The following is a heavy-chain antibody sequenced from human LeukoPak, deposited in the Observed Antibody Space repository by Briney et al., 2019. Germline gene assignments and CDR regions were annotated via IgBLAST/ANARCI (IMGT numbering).Heavy chain of an antibody. J-gene: IGHJ4*02. Sequence: PGGSLRLSCAASGFTFSSYAMSWVRQAPGKGLEWVSAISGSGGSTYYADSVKGRFTISRDNSKNALYLQMNSLRAEDTAVYYCAKEAAMVRDSSGPVDYSGQGTLVTVSS. CDR1: GFTFSSYA. CDR3: AKEAAMVRDSSGPVDY. CDR2: ISGSGGST. D-gene: IGHD5-18*01. V-gene: IGHV3-23*01.